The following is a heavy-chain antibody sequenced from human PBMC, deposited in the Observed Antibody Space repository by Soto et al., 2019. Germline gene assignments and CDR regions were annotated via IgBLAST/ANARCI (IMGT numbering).Heavy chain of an antibody. CDR2: IYYSGSP. D-gene: IGHD3-22*01. Sequence: QVQLQESGPGLVEPSETLSLTCTVSGGSISSNYWRWIRQPPGKGLEWIGYIYYSGSPNYNPSLKSRVTISVDTSKNQFSLKLNSVTAADTAVYYCARGFYDSSGYSAPFDYWGPGTLVTVSS. CDR1: GGSISSNY. CDR3: ARGFYDSSGYSAPFDY. V-gene: IGHV4-59*01. J-gene: IGHJ4*02.